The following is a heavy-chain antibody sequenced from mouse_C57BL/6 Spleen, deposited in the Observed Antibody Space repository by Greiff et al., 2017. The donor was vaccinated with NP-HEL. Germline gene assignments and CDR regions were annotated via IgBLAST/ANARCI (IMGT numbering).Heavy chain of an antibody. Sequence: EVQLQQSGPVLVKPGASVKMSCKASGYTFTDYYMNWVKQSHGKSLEWIGVINPYNGGTSYNQKFKGKATLTVDKSSSTAYMELNSLTSEDSSGYYSATGTEAMDYWGQGTSVTVSS. CDR2: INPYNGGT. V-gene: IGHV1-19*01. J-gene: IGHJ4*01. CDR3: ATGTEAMDY. D-gene: IGHD4-1*01. CDR1: GYTFTDYY.